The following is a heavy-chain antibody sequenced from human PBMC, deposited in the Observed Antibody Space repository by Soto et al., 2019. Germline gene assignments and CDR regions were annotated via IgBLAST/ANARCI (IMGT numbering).Heavy chain of an antibody. Sequence: SETLSLTCTVSGGSISSSSYYWGWIRQPPGKGLEWIGSIYYSGSTYYNPSLKSRVTISVDTSKNQFSLKLSSVTAADTAVYYCARRPRGYFPNDYWGQGTLVTVSS. D-gene: IGHD3-9*01. J-gene: IGHJ4*02. CDR2: IYYSGST. V-gene: IGHV4-39*01. CDR1: GGSISSSSYY. CDR3: ARRPRGYFPNDY.